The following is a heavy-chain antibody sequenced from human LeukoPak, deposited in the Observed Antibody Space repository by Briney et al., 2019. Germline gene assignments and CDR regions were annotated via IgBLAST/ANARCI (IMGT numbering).Heavy chain of an antibody. CDR2: INHSGST. CDR1: GGSFSGYY. Sequence: SETLSLTCAVYGGSFSGYYWCWIRQPPGKGLEWMGEINHSGSTNYNPSLKSRVTISVDTSKNQFSLKLSSVTAADTAVYYCARDSQPYYDYVWGSYRPLPYYFDYWGQGTLVTVSS. D-gene: IGHD3-16*02. CDR3: ARDSQPYYDYVWGSYRPLPYYFDY. V-gene: IGHV4-34*01. J-gene: IGHJ4*02.